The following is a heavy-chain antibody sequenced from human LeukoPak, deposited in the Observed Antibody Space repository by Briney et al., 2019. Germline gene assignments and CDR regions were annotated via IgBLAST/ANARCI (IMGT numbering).Heavy chain of an antibody. CDR2: IYYSGST. D-gene: IGHD5-12*01. V-gene: IGHV4-30-4*01. Sequence: PSQTLSLTCTVSGGSISSGDYYWSWIRQPPGKGLEWIGYIYYSGSTYYNPSLKSRVTISVDRSKNQFSLKLSSVTAADTAVYYCAREARYSGYDWGPSEVDIWGQGTMVTVSS. CDR3: AREARYSGYDWGPSEVDI. J-gene: IGHJ3*02. CDR1: GGSISSGDYY.